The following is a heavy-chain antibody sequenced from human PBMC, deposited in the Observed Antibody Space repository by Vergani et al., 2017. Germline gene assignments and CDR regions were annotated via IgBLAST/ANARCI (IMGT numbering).Heavy chain of an antibody. J-gene: IGHJ3*01. CDR1: GFNVGHYW. Sequence: EVQLVESGGDFVQPGGSLTLSCAASGFNVGHYWMSWVRQAPGKGLEWVANIKEDGTEKYYLDSVKGRFTISRDIAKNSLFLEMNSLRFEDTAVYFCTKGSVYYHDSAGHGYDPYTGFDLWGQGTLVTVSS. D-gene: IGHD5-12*01. CDR2: IKEDGTEK. CDR3: TKGSVYYHDSAGHGYDPYTGFDL. V-gene: IGHV3-7*03.